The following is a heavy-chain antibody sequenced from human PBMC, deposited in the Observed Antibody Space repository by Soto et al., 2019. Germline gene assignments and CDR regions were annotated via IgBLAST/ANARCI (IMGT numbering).Heavy chain of an antibody. CDR2: ISSTGGNT. J-gene: IGHJ4*01. CDR1: GFTVTSYW. Sequence: GGSLRLSCAASGFTVTSYWMHWVRQAPGKGLECVSAISSTGGNTYYADSVKGRFTVSRDNSKNTLYLQMGSLRAEDMAVYYCAKGGRYSSSSLDYWGRGTLVTVSS. D-gene: IGHD6-6*01. CDR3: AKGGRYSSSSLDY. V-gene: IGHV3-64*02.